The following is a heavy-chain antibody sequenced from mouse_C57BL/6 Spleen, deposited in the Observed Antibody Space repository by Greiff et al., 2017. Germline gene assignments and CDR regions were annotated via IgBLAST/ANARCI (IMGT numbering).Heavy chain of an antibody. J-gene: IGHJ4*01. CDR3: AREDSSGYNYAMDY. V-gene: IGHV1-18*01. D-gene: IGHD3-2*02. CDR1: GYTFTDYN. Sequence: EVKLQQSGPELVKPGASVKIPCKASGYTFTDYNMDWVKQSHGKSLEWIGDINPNNGGTSYNQKFKGKATLTVNKSSSTAYMELRSLTSEDSAVYYCAREDSSGYNYAMDYWGQGTSVTVSS. CDR2: INPNNGGT.